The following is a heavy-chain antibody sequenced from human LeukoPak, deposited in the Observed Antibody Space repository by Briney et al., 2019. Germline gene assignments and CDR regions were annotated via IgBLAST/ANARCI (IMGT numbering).Heavy chain of an antibody. Sequence: GGSLRLSCAASGFTFSSYWMSWVRQAPGKGLEWVANIKQDGSEKYYVDSVKGRLTISRDNAKNSLYLQVNSLRAEDTAVYYCAREGSTSCYHDYWGQGTLVTVSS. D-gene: IGHD2-2*01. J-gene: IGHJ4*02. CDR2: IKQDGSEK. V-gene: IGHV3-7*01. CDR1: GFTFSSYW. CDR3: AREGSTSCYHDY.